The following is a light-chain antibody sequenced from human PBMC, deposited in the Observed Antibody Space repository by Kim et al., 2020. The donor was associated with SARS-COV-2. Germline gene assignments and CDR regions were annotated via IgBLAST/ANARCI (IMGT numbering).Light chain of an antibody. V-gene: IGKV1-8*01. CDR2: AAS. CDR1: QNISSY. Sequence: AIRMTQSPSSISASTGDRVTITCRASQNISSYLAWYQQKPGKAPKLLIYAASTLQSGVPSRFNGSGSGTDFTLTISCLQSEDFATYYCQQYYSYSLTFGGGTKVEI. J-gene: IGKJ4*01. CDR3: QQYYSYSLT.